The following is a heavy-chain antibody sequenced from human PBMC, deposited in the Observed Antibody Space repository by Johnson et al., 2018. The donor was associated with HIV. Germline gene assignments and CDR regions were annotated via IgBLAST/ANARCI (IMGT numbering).Heavy chain of an antibody. CDR1: GFTFSSYG. Sequence: QMLLVESGGGVVQPGRSLRLSCAASGFTFSSYGMHWVRQAPGKGLEWVAVIWYDGSNKYYADSVKGRFTISRDNSKNTRYLQMNSLRAEDTAVYYCARVSSSTIAVACHPFDIWGQGTMVTVSS. V-gene: IGHV3-30*19. D-gene: IGHD6-19*01. CDR2: IWYDGSNK. J-gene: IGHJ3*02. CDR3: ARVSSSTIAVACHPFDI.